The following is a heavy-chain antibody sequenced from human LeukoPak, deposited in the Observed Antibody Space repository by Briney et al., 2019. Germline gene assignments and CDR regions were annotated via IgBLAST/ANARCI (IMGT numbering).Heavy chain of an antibody. CDR1: GYTFTSYG. CDR2: ISAYNGNT. CDR3: ARVTYCGGGSCYSNYYYYMDI. D-gene: IGHD2-15*01. J-gene: IGHJ6*03. Sequence: GASVKVSCKASGYTFTSYGISWVRQAPGQGLEWMGWISAYNGNTNYAQKLQGRVTMTTDTSTSTAYMELRSLRSDDTAVYYCARVTYCGGGSCYSNYYYYMDIWGKGTTVTV. V-gene: IGHV1-18*01.